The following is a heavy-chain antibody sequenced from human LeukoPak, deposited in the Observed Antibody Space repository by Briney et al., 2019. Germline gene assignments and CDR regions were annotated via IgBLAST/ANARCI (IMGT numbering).Heavy chain of an antibody. J-gene: IGHJ4*02. CDR1: GGSISSYY. D-gene: IGHD3-9*01. CDR3: ARVGYFDWPTQYYFDY. CDR2: INHSGST. V-gene: IGHV4-4*07. Sequence: SETLSLTCTVSGGSISSYYWSWIRQPAGKGLEWIGEINHSGSTNYNPPLKSRVTMSVDTSKNQFSLKLSSVTAADTAVYYCARVGYFDWPTQYYFDYWGQGTLVTVSS.